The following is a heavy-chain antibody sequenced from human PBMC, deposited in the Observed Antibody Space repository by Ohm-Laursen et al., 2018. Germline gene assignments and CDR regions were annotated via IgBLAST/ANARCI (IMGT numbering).Heavy chain of an antibody. CDR1: GFTVSSNY. CDR2: IYSGGST. V-gene: IGHV3-66*01. Sequence: SLRLSCAASGFTVSSNYMSWVRQAPGKGLEWVSVIYSGGSTYYADSVKGRFTISRDNSKNTLYLQMNSLRAEDTAVYYCAREDSGLPYYFDYWGQGTLVTVSS. CDR3: AREDSGLPYYFDY. J-gene: IGHJ4*02. D-gene: IGHD1-26*01.